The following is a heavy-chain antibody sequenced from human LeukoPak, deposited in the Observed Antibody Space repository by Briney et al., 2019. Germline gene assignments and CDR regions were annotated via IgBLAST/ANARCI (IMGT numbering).Heavy chain of an antibody. V-gene: IGHV4-59*01. J-gene: IGHJ4*02. D-gene: IGHD3-10*01. CDR1: GGSISSYY. CDR2: IYYGGST. Sequence: SETLSLTCTVSGGSISSYYWSWIRQPPGKGLEWIGYIYYGGSTNYNPSLKSRVTISVDTSKNQFSLKLSSVTAADTAVYYCARSPPLTMVRGVITFFDYWGQGTLVTVSS. CDR3: ARSPPLTMVRGVITFFDY.